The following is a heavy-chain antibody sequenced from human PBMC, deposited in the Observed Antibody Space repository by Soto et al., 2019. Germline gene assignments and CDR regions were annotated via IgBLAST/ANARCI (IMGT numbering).Heavy chain of an antibody. CDR1: GGTFSPYA. D-gene: IGHD5-18*01. CDR3: ASGIQLWLRRISNGYSG. J-gene: IGHJ4*02. V-gene: IGHV1-69*12. Sequence: QVQLVQSGAEVKKPESSVKVSCQAPGGTFSPYAISWVRQAPGQGLEWMGGIIPMFGTANYAHRFQDRVTITADESTNTVYMELRSLRSEDTAVYFCASGIQLWLRRISNGYSGWGQGTLVTVSS. CDR2: IIPMFGTA.